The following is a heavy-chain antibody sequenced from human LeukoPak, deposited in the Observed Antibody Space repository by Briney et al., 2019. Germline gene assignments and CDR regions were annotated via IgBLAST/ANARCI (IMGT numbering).Heavy chain of an antibody. Sequence: GGSLRLSCAASGFTFSSYSMNWVRQAPRKGLEWVSYISSSSSTIYYADSVKGRFTISRDNAKNSLYLQMNSLRAEDTAVYYCARDKLYSNYVFDYWGQGTLVTVSS. CDR1: GFTFSSYS. V-gene: IGHV3-48*01. D-gene: IGHD4-11*01. CDR2: ISSSSSTI. J-gene: IGHJ4*02. CDR3: ARDKLYSNYVFDY.